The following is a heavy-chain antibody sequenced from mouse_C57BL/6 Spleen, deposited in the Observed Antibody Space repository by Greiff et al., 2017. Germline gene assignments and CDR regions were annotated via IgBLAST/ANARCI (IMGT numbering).Heavy chain of an antibody. Sequence: ESGPELVRPGASVKISCKASGYAFSSSWMNWVKQRPGKGLEWIGRIYPGDGDTNYNGKFKGKATLTADKSSSTAYMQLSSLTSEDSAVYFCARGGRFVYWGQGTTLTVSS. J-gene: IGHJ2*01. CDR1: GYAFSSSW. V-gene: IGHV1-82*01. CDR2: IYPGDGDT. CDR3: ARGGRFVY.